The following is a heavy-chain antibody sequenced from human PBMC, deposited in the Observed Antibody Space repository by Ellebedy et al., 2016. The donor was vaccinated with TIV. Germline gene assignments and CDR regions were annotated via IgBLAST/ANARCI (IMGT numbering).Heavy chain of an antibody. D-gene: IGHD6-13*01. J-gene: IGHJ4*01. CDR3: ARQSIAAAGSYYFDY. V-gene: IGHV4-39*01. CDR1: GGSISSYH. CDR2: IYFSGST. Sequence: SETLSLTXTVSGGSISSYHWAWIRQPPGKGLEWIGGIYFSGSTYYNSSLKSRITISVDTSKSQFSLKLTSVTAADTAVYYCARQSIAAAGSYYFDYWGQGTLVTVSS.